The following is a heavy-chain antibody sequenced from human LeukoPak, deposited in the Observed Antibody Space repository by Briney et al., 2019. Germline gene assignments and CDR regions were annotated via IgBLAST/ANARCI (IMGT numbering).Heavy chain of an antibody. V-gene: IGHV3-21*04. CDR1: GFTFSSYS. D-gene: IGHD3-16*01. J-gene: IGHJ6*02. CDR3: ARGFHDYVWEKYYYYYYGMDV. Sequence: GGSLRLSCAASGFTFSSYSMNWVRQAPGKGLEWVSSISSSSSYIYYADSVKGRFTISRDNAKNSLYLQMNSLRAEDTAVYYCARGFHDYVWEKYYYYYYGMDVWGQGTTVTVSS. CDR2: ISSSSSYI.